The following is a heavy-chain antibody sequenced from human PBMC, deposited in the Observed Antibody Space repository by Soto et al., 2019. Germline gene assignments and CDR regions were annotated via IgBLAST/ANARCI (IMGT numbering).Heavy chain of an antibody. CDR1: GYTFSGFY. CDR3: ARSIAAAAWFDP. J-gene: IGHJ5*02. CDR2: INPNSGGT. Sequence: GASVKVSCKASGYTFSGFYMHWVRQAPGQGLEWMGWINPNSGGTKSAEKFQGRVTMTRDTSISTAYMELSRLTSDDTAVYYCARSIAAAAWFDPWGQGTLVTVSS. D-gene: IGHD6-13*01. V-gene: IGHV1-2*02.